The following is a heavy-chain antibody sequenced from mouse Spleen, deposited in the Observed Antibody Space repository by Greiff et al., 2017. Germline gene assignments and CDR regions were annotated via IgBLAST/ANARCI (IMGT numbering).Heavy chain of an antibody. CDR2: IRSKSSNYAT. CDR1: GFNFNTYA. CDR3: VRDRDYGSSDGAMDY. Sequence: EVQLVESGGGFVQPKGSLKLSCAASGFNFNTYAMHWVRQAPGQGLEWVARIRSKSSNYATYYADPVKDRFTISRDDSQSMLYLQMNNLKTEDTAMYYGVRDRDYGSSDGAMDYWGQGTSVTVSS. D-gene: IGHD1-1*01. J-gene: IGHJ4*01. V-gene: IGHV10-3*01.